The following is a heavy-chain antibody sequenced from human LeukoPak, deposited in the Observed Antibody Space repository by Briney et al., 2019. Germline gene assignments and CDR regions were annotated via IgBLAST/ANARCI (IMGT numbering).Heavy chain of an antibody. J-gene: IGHJ4*02. D-gene: IGHD3-22*01. CDR3: ARWSLRSSGWYFDS. CDR2: ISYSGST. CDR1: GDSINSFY. Sequence: PSETLSLTCIVSGDSINSFYWSWIRRPPGKGLEWIGYISYSGSTNYNPSLKSRVTIAVDTSRNQFSLRLDSVTAADTAVYYCARWSLRSSGWYFDSWGQGTLVTVSS. V-gene: IGHV4-59*01.